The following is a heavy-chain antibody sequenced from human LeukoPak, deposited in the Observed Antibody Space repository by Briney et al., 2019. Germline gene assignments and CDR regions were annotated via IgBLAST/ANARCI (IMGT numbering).Heavy chain of an antibody. J-gene: IGHJ4*02. V-gene: IGHV3-21*01. D-gene: IGHD3-16*01. CDR2: ISSSSSYI. CDR3: ARGPYLWSLNY. Sequence: GGSLRLSCAASGFTFSSYSMDWVRQAPGKGLEWVSFISSSSSYIYYADSVKGRFTISRDNAKNSLYLRMNSLRAEDTAVYYCARGPYLWSLNYWGQGTLVTVSS. CDR1: GFTFSSYS.